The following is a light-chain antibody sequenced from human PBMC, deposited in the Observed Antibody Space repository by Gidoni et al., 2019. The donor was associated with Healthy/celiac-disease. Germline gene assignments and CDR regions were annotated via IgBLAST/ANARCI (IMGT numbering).Light chain of an antibody. V-gene: IGLV3-19*01. J-gene: IGLJ2*01. Sequence: SSELTQDPAVPVALGQTARITCQGDSLRSYYASWYQQKPGQAPVLVIYGKNNRPSGIPDRFSGSSSGNTASLTIAGAQAEDEADYYCNSRDSSGNHVVFGGGTKLTVL. CDR3: NSRDSSGNHVV. CDR2: GKN. CDR1: SLRSYY.